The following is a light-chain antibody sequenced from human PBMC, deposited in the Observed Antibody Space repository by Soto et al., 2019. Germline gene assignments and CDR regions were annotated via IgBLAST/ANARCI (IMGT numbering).Light chain of an antibody. CDR2: GAS. V-gene: IGKV1-39*01. Sequence: DIQLTQSPSSLSASFVDRATITCRPCQNIDIFLNWYHQKPGRAPNLLIYGASTLQNGVPSRFSGSGSGTDFSLTISSLQPEDFGTYYCQQSYSAPPLTFGAGTKVDIK. J-gene: IGKJ4*01. CDR3: QQSYSAPPLT. CDR1: QNIDIF.